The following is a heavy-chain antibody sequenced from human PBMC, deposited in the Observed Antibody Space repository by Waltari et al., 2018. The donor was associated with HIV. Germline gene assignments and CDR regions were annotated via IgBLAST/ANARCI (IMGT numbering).Heavy chain of an antibody. D-gene: IGHD2-15*01. CDR3: VAARGYWYFDL. CDR1: RFTFSSYS. J-gene: IGHJ2*01. V-gene: IGHV3-48*01. Sequence: EVQLVESGGGLVQPGGSLRLSCAASRFTFSSYSMNWVRQAPGKGLEWVSYIRSSSSTIYYADSVKGRFTISRDNAKNSLSLQVNSLRAEDTAVYYCVAARGYWYFDLWGRGTLVTVSS. CDR2: IRSSSSTI.